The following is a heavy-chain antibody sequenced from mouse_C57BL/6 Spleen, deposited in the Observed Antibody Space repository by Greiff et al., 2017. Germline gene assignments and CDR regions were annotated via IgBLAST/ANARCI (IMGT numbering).Heavy chain of an antibody. D-gene: IGHD1-1*01. Sequence: VQLQQSGPELVKPGASVKISCKASGYAFSSSWMNWVKQRPGKGLEWIGRIYPGDGDTNYNGKFKGKATLTADKSSSTAYMQLSSLTSEDSAVYFCAIGGYYYGFDYWGQGTTLTVSS. CDR3: AIGGYYYGFDY. CDR2: IYPGDGDT. CDR1: GYAFSSSW. V-gene: IGHV1-82*01. J-gene: IGHJ2*01.